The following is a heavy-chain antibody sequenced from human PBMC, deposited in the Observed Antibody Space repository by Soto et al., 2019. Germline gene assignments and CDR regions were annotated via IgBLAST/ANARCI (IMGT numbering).Heavy chain of an antibody. D-gene: IGHD2-21*01. CDR2: VFYTGRA. Sequence: LSLTFTGSGGALVSYYGVLILQPPGKGLGWIGYVFYTGRANYNASLKSRVSISLDTSNYQFSVKLSSVTAADTAVYYCATDGDGRMNTKPYYYIGMDLWGQGPTVTV. V-gene: IGHV4-59*01. CDR3: ATDGDGRMNTKPYYYIGMDL. CDR1: GGALVSYY. J-gene: IGHJ6*02.